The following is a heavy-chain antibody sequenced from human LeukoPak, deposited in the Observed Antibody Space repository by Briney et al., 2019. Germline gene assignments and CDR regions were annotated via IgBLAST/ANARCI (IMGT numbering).Heavy chain of an antibody. CDR1: GFTFSSYG. Sequence: EGSLRLSCAASGFTFSSYGRHWVRQAPGKGLEWMAFIRYDGSNKYYADSVKGRFTISRDNSKNTLYLQMNSLRAEDTAVYYCAKDAHHYYDSSGYSFDYWGQGTLVTVSS. CDR2: IRYDGSNK. V-gene: IGHV3-30*02. D-gene: IGHD3-22*01. J-gene: IGHJ4*02. CDR3: AKDAHHYYDSSGYSFDY.